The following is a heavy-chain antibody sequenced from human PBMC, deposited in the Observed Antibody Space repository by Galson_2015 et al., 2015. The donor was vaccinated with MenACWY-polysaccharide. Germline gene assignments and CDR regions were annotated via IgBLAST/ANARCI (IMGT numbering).Heavy chain of an antibody. CDR1: GGTFSTYG. D-gene: IGHD2-15*01. CDR3: ARADCSGNSCYFAY. CDR2: IIPFVAKT. J-gene: IGHJ4*02. V-gene: IGHV1-69*04. Sequence: SVKVSCRASGGTFSTYGFSWVRQAPGQGLEWMGRIIPFVAKTNYARKFQGRVTFTADTSTSTAYMELSNLRSEDTAVYYCARADCSGNSCYFAYWGQGTLVIVSS.